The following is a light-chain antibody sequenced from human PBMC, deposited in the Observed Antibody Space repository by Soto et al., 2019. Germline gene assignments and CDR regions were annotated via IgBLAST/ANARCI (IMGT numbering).Light chain of an antibody. J-gene: IGKJ5*01. CDR1: QSFRCL. V-gene: IGKV3-11*01. CDR3: QQRHMWPIT. Sequence: EVVLTQSPVTLSLSPGERATLACSASQSFRCLLAWYQQKPGQAPRLLIYDAYNRATGIPPRFSGSGSGTDFTLTISSLEPEDSAVYYCQQRHMWPITFGQGTRLEMK. CDR2: DAY.